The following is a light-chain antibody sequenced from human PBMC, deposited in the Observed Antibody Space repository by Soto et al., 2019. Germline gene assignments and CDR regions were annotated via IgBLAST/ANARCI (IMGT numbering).Light chain of an antibody. J-gene: IGKJ2*01. Sequence: EIVMTQSPATLSVSPGERVALSCRASQSVRGNFAWYQQKPGQAPRILIYDASTRATGIPARFSGSGSGTEFTLTISGLQSEDFGFFYCQQYNNWPYTFGQGTKLEIK. CDR3: QQYNNWPYT. CDR1: QSVRGN. CDR2: DAS. V-gene: IGKV3-15*01.